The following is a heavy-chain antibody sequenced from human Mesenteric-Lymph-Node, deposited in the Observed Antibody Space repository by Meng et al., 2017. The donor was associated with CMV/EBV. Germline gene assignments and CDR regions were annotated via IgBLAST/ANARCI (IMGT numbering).Heavy chain of an antibody. Sequence: GGSLRLSCAASGFTFSSYAMHWVRQAPGKGLEWVAVISYDGSNKYYADSVKGRFTISRDNSKNTLYLQMNSLRAEDTAVYYCAREPVSPGGLNNWFDPWGQGTLVTVSS. CDR3: AREPVSPGGLNNWFDP. V-gene: IGHV3-30-3*01. D-gene: IGHD2-8*02. CDR1: GFTFSSYA. CDR2: ISYDGSNK. J-gene: IGHJ5*02.